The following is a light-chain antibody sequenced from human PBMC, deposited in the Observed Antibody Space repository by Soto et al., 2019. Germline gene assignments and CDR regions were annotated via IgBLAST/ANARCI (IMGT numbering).Light chain of an antibody. V-gene: IGKV3-15*01. CDR1: QSVNNN. J-gene: IGKJ1*01. Sequence: EIVMTQSPATLSVSPGERATLSCRASQSVNNNLAWYQQKFGQAPRLLIFGASTRATGIPARFSGSGSGTEFTLTISSLQSEDFAVYYCQHYNNWPPCTFGQGTRVEIK. CDR2: GAS. CDR3: QHYNNWPPCT.